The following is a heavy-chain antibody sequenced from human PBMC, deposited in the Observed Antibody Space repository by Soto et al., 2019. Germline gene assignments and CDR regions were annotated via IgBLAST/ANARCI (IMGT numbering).Heavy chain of an antibody. CDR3: AKGVPYVRGVYHHRTFDH. CDR1: GFTFDTYA. J-gene: IGHJ4*02. D-gene: IGHD3-10*02. CDR2: IGGSGTPI. V-gene: IGHV3-23*01. Sequence: GGSLRLSCAASGFTFDTYALTWVRQAPGKGLEWVSAIGGSGTPIVYADSVKGPFTISTDNSKDTVYLQMNSLRAEDTAVYYCAKGVPYVRGVYHHRTFDHWGQGTLVTVSS.